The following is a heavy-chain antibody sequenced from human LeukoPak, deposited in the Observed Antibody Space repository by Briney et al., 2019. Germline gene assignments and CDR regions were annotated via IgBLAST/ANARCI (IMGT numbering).Heavy chain of an antibody. CDR1: GGSISSSPYY. J-gene: IGHJ5*02. CDR3: ARHYLSDGILSTFDP. CDR2: IYYRGST. V-gene: IGHV4-39*01. Sequence: SETLSLTCTVSGGSISSSPYYWGWIRQPPGKGLEWIGTIYYRGSTYSNPSLNSRVTISLDTSKNRFSLRLRSVTAADTALYYCARHYLSDGILSTFDPWGQGTLVTVSS. D-gene: IGHD2-2*01.